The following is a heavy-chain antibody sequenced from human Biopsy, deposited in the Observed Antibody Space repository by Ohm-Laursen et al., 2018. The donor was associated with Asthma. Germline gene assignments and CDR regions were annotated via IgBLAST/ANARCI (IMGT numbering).Heavy chain of an antibody. Sequence: TVYASSKISGYSLSALSMHWVRQAPGPGLEWMGGLDREEGGTVNARRFQGRVTMTVDTSTDTAYIQLSSLISDDPAVYYCASDFPKDYVRYNFQFWGQGTLVTVSS. J-gene: IGHJ4*02. D-gene: IGHD4-17*01. CDR2: LDREEGGT. CDR3: ASDFPKDYVRYNFQF. V-gene: IGHV1-24*01. CDR1: GYSLSALS.